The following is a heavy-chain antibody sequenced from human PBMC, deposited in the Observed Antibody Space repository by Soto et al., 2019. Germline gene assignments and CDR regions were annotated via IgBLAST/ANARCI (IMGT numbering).Heavy chain of an antibody. Sequence: PGGSLRLSCAASGFTFSNYAMNWVRQAPGKGLEWVSGISGSSYTTYYADSVKGRFTISRDNSKNTLYLQMTSLRVDDTALYYCEREINHGSGLAKADYWGQGTLVTVSS. V-gene: IGHV3-23*01. J-gene: IGHJ4*02. CDR1: GFTFSNYA. CDR2: ISGSSYTT. CDR3: EREINHGSGLAKADY. D-gene: IGHD3-10*01.